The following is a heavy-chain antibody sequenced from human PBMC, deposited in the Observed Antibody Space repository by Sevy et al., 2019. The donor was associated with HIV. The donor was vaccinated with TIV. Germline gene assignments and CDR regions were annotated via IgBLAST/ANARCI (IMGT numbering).Heavy chain of an antibody. J-gene: IGHJ6*02. CDR1: GFPFNDHA. D-gene: IGHD2-21*01. V-gene: IGHV3-9*01. Sequence: GGSLRLSCAASGFPFNDHAMHWVRLVPGKGLEWVSGISWNSRNIGYADSVKGRFTISRDNTRHSVYLEMYSLRPEDKPFYLCAKDINRGCDGVNCYSYYYYCCGLDVWGQGTTVTVSS. CDR2: ISWNSRNI. CDR3: AKDINRGCDGVNCYSYYYYCCGLDV.